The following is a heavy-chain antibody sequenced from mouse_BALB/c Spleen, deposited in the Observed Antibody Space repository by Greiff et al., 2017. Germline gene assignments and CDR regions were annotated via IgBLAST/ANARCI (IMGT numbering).Heavy chain of an antibody. J-gene: IGHJ3*01. CDR2: IWAGGST. CDR3: ATSYDGVPFAY. CDR1: GFSLTSYG. Sequence: QVQLKQSGPGLVAPSQSLSITCTVSGFSLTSYGVHWVRQPPGKGLEWLGVIWAGGSTNYNSALMSRLSISKDNSKSQVFLKLNSLQTDDTATYYCATSYDGVPFAYWGQGTLVTVSA. V-gene: IGHV2-9*02. D-gene: IGHD2-3*01.